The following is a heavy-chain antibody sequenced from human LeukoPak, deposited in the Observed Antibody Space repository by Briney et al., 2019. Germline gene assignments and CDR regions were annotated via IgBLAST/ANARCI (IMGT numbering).Heavy chain of an antibody. CDR3: ARQGRSSSSEPFDI. V-gene: IGHV4-38-2*01. CDR1: GYSISSGYY. D-gene: IGHD6-13*01. Sequence: SETLSLTRAVSGYSISSGYYWGWIRQPPGKGLAWIGSIYHSGSTYYNPSLKSRVTISVDTSKTQFSLKLSSVPAADTAVYYCARQGRSSSSEPFDIWGQGTMVTVSS. CDR2: IYHSGST. J-gene: IGHJ3*02.